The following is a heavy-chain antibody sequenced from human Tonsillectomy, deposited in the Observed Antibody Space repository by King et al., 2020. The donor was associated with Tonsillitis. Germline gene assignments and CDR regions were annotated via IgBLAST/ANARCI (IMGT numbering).Heavy chain of an antibody. J-gene: IGHJ3*01. CDR2: INPNSGGT. V-gene: IGHV1-2*02. D-gene: IGHD6-13*01. CDR3: ASGDESYEQLIFTGALDL. Sequence: QFQLVQSGAEVKKPGASVKVSCKASGYIFTGYYIHWVRQAPGQGLEWMGWINPNSGGTNYAQKFQGRVTVTRDTSISTAYMELTRLRSDDTAVYYCASGDESYEQLIFTGALDLWGQGTLVTVCS. CDR1: GYIFTGYY.